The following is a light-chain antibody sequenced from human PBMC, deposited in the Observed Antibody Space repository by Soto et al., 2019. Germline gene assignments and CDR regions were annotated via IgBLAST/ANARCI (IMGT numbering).Light chain of an antibody. CDR2: DVS. Sequence: QSALTQPASVSGSPGQSITISCTGTSSDVGGYNYVSWYQQHPGKAPKVIIYDVSNRPSGVSNRFSGSKSGNTASLTISGLPAEDEAEYYCTSFASSSTVVFGTGTKLTVL. CDR1: SSDVGGYNY. V-gene: IGLV2-14*03. J-gene: IGLJ2*01. CDR3: TSFASSSTVV.